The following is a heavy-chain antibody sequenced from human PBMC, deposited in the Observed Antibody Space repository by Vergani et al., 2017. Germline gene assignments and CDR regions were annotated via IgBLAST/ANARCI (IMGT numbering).Heavy chain of an antibody. V-gene: IGHV3-21*01. CDR1: GFTFSSYG. J-gene: IGHJ4*02. Sequence: EVQLVESGGGLVKPGGSLRLSCAASGFTFSSYGMNWVRQAPGKGLEWVSSISSSSSYIYYADSVKGRFTISRDNAKNSLYLQMNSLRAEDTAVYYCARGMYYYDSSGYYPYWGQGTLVTVSS. CDR3: ARGMYYYDSSGYYPY. CDR2: ISSSSSYI. D-gene: IGHD3-22*01.